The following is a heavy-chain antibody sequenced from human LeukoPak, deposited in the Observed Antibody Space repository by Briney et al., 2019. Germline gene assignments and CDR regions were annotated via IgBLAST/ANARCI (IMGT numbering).Heavy chain of an antibody. CDR2: INPNSGGT. D-gene: IGHD4-17*01. CDR3: ARGAPNDYGDYRALGGMDV. Sequence: GASVKVSRKASGYTFTGYYMHWVRQAPGQGLEWMGWINPNSGGTNYAQKFQGRVTMTRNTSISTAYMELSSLRSEDTAVYYCARGAPNDYGDYRALGGMDVWGQGTTVTVSS. V-gene: IGHV1-2*02. J-gene: IGHJ6*02. CDR1: GYTFTGYY.